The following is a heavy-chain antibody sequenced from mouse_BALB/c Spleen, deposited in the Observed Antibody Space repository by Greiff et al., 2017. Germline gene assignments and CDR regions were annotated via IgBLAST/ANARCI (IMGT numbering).Heavy chain of an antibody. Sequence: QVQLQQSGAELARPGASVKLSCKASGYTFTSYWMQWVKQRPGQGLEWIGAIYPGDGDTRYTQKFKGKATLTADKSSSTAYMQLSSLASTDSAVYDCARTTTALYVDVWGEGTTVTVSA. CDR3: ARTTTALYVDV. V-gene: IGHV1-87*01. CDR2: IYPGDGDT. J-gene: IGHJ1*01. CDR1: GYTFTSYW. D-gene: IGHD1-2*01.